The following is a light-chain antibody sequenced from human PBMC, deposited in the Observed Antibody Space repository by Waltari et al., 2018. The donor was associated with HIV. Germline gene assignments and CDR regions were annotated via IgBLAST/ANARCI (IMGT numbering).Light chain of an antibody. J-gene: IGLJ3*02. CDR1: AVPTQY. CDR3: QSADSSGTWV. CDR2: KDS. Sequence: SYELTQPPSVSVSPGQTARITCSGDAVPTQYAYWYQQKPGQAPVLVIYKDSERPSGIPERFSGSSSGTTVTLTISGVQAEDEADYYCQSADSSGTWVFGGGTKLTVL. V-gene: IGLV3-25*03.